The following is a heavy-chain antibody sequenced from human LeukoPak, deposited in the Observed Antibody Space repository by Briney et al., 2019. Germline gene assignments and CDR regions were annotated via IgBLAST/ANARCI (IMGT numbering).Heavy chain of an antibody. J-gene: IGHJ4*02. CDR1: RFTFTSYW. CDR2: INYDGSEK. CDR3: ARVRVGGTNYFDS. D-gene: IGHD1-26*01. V-gene: IGHV3-7*04. Sequence: GGSLRLSCAASRFTFTSYWMSWVRQAPGKGLEWVANINYDGSEKYYIDSVKGRFTISRDNAKNSLYLQMNSLRVEDTAVYYCARVRVGGTNYFDSWGQGNLVTVSS.